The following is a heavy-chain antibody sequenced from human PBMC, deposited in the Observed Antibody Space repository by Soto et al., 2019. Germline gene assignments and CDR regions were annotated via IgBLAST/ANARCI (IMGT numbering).Heavy chain of an antibody. J-gene: IGHJ4*02. CDR1: GDTFSSYG. CDR2: IIPTFDIV. Sequence: QVQLVQSGGEVKKPGSSVRVSCKVSGDTFSSYGISWVRQAPGQGLEWMGGIIPTFDIVNYAQSFQGRVTITADKSTDTVYMELSSLKSEDTAVFYCARVPPGYCSGGACYTYYLDFWGQGTLVTVSS. D-gene: IGHD2-15*01. V-gene: IGHV1-69*17. CDR3: ARVPPGYCSGGACYTYYLDF.